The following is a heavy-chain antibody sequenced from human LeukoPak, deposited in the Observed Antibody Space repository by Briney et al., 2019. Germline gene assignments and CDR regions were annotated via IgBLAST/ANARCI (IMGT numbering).Heavy chain of an antibody. Sequence: ASVKVSCKASGYTFTSYGISWVRQAPGQGLEWMGWISAYNGNTNYAQKLQGRVTMTTDTSTSTAYMELRSLRSDDTAVYYCARAYSGSYFGGWYFDLWGRGTLVTVSS. D-gene: IGHD1-26*01. CDR2: ISAYNGNT. J-gene: IGHJ2*01. CDR3: ARAYSGSYFGGWYFDL. CDR1: GYTFTSYG. V-gene: IGHV1-18*01.